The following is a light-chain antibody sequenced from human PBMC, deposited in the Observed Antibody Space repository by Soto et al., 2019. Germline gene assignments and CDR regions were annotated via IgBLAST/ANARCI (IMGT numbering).Light chain of an antibody. J-gene: IGKJ5*01. CDR3: QHTYITPNT. CDR2: AAS. V-gene: IGKV1-39*01. CDR1: QSISSY. Sequence: DIQMIQSPSSLSASVGDRVTITCRASQSISSYLNWYQQKPGKAPKLLIYAASSLQSGVPSRFSGSGSGTDFTLTISSLQPEDFATYYCQHTYITPNTFGQGTRLEIK.